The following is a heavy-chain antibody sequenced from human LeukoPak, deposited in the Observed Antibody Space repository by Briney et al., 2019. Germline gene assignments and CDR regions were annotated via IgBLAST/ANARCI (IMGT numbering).Heavy chain of an antibody. Sequence: PSETLSLTCTVSGGSISSSPYYWGWIRQPPGKGLEWIGSISYSGSTYYNPSLNSRVTIPVDTSKNAFSLRLNSVTAADTAVYYCATTYHYDTSGYSPFGYWGQGTLVTVSS. CDR1: GGSISSSPYY. CDR3: ATTYHYDTSGYSPFGY. D-gene: IGHD3-22*01. CDR2: ISYSGST. V-gene: IGHV4-39*07. J-gene: IGHJ4*02.